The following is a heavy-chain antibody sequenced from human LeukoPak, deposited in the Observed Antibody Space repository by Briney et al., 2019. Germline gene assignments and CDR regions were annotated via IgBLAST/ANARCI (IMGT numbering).Heavy chain of an antibody. CDR3: VTESAWLFDY. V-gene: IGHV3-48*02. Sequence: GGSLRLSCAASEFIFSTYSMTWVRQAPGKGMEWVAYISPNADIIHYADSVKGRFTISRDNAKNALFLQVNSLRDEDTALYHCVTESAWLFDYWGQGTLVTVSS. CDR2: ISPNADII. CDR1: EFIFSTYS. D-gene: IGHD5-12*01. J-gene: IGHJ4*02.